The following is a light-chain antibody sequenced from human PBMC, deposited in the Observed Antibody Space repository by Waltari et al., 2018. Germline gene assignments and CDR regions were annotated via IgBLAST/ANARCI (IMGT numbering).Light chain of an antibody. Sequence: EIVMTQSPATLTVSPGERATLSCRASESINSNLAWYQQKPGQAPRLLIYGASTRATGIPARFSGSGSGTEFTLTISSLQSEDFAVYYCQEYDNWPRTIGGGTKVEIK. J-gene: IGKJ4*01. CDR3: QEYDNWPRT. CDR1: ESINSN. V-gene: IGKV3-15*01. CDR2: GAS.